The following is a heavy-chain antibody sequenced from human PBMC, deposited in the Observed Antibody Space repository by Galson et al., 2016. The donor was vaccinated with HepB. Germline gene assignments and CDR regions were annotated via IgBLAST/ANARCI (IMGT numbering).Heavy chain of an antibody. D-gene: IGHD6-19*01. CDR1: GYTFTNYY. Sequence: SVKVSCKASGYTFTNYYIHWVRQAPGQGLECMGIVDPSGDRTTYAQQFQGRVTMTSDTSTSTVYMDLSSLRSDDTAVYYCARSPQWLEHFDYWGQGTLVTVSS. V-gene: IGHV1-46*01. J-gene: IGHJ4*02. CDR2: VDPSGDRT. CDR3: ARSPQWLEHFDY.